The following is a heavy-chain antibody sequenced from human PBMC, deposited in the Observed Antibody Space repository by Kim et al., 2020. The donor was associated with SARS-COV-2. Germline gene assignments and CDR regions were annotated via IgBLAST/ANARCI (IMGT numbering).Heavy chain of an antibody. Sequence: SFQGHVTISADKSISTAYLQWSSLKASDTAMYYCARDYSGYDSPGDAFDIWGQGTMVTVSS. D-gene: IGHD5-12*01. CDR3: ARDYSGYDSPGDAFDI. J-gene: IGHJ3*02. V-gene: IGHV5-10-1*01.